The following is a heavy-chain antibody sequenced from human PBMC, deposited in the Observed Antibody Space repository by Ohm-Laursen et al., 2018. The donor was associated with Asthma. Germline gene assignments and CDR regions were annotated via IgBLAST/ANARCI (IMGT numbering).Heavy chain of an antibody. D-gene: IGHD1-26*01. CDR3: ARNPSGSRPFFSFDY. Sequence: ASVKVSCKASGYTFTRFAMHWVRQAPGQRPERMGWINAGNGNTKYSQKFQGRVTITADESTSTAYMELSSLRSEDTAVYYCARNPSGSRPFFSFDYWGQGTLVTVSS. CDR1: GYTFTRFA. V-gene: IGHV1-3*01. J-gene: IGHJ4*02. CDR2: INAGNGNT.